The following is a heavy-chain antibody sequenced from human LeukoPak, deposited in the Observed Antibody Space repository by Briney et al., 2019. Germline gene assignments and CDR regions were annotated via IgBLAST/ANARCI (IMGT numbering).Heavy chain of an antibody. V-gene: IGHV4-34*01. J-gene: IGHJ3*02. CDR1: GGSFSGYY. Sequence: SETLSLTCAVYGGSFSGYYWSWIRQPPGKGLEWIGEINHSGSTNYNPSLKSRVTISVDTSKNQFSLKLSSVTAADTAVYYCARGGGVLRFLEWLSSPGAFDIWGQGTMVTVSS. CDR3: ARGGGVLRFLEWLSSPGAFDI. CDR2: INHSGST. D-gene: IGHD3-3*01.